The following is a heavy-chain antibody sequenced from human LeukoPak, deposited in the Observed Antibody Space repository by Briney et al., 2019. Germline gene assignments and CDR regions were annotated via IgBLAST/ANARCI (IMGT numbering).Heavy chain of an antibody. CDR2: IKQDGSEK. D-gene: IGHD3-10*01. Sequence: GGSLRLSCAASGFTFSSYWMSWARQAPGKGLEWVANIKQDGSEKYYVDSVKGRFTISRDNAKNSLYLQMNSLRAEDTAVYYCAREKPTYYYGSGSYYPDYWGQGTLVTVSS. CDR1: GFTFSSYW. CDR3: AREKPTYYYGSGSYYPDY. J-gene: IGHJ4*02. V-gene: IGHV3-7*01.